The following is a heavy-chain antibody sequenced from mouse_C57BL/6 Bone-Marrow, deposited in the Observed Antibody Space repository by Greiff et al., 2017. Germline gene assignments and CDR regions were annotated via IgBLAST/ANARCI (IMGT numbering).Heavy chain of an antibody. J-gene: IGHJ3*01. D-gene: IGHD2-1*01. V-gene: IGHV1-4*01. Sequence: QVQLQQSGAELARPGASVKMSCKASGYTFTSYTMHWVNQRPGQGLEWIGYINPSSGYTKYNQKFKNKATLTADKSSSTAYMQLSSLTSEDSAVYYCARWAYGNYVSWFAYWGQGTLVTVSA. CDR3: ARWAYGNYVSWFAY. CDR1: GYTFTSYT. CDR2: INPSSGYT.